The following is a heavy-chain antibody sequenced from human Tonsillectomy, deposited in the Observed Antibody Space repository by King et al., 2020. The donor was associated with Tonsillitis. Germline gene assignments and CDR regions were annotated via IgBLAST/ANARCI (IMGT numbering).Heavy chain of an antibody. CDR1: GFTFDDSA. V-gene: IGHV3-9*01. J-gene: IGHJ4*02. D-gene: IGHD4-17*01. CDR2: ISWNSGTV. Sequence: QLVQSGGGLVQPGRSLRLSCAASGFTFDDSAMHWVRHGPGKGLEWVSGISWNSGTVCYADSVQGRFTISRDNAKNSLYLQMNSLRAEDTALYYCAKEIEWAMTTVLDYWGQGTLVTVSS. CDR3: AKEIEWAMTTVLDY.